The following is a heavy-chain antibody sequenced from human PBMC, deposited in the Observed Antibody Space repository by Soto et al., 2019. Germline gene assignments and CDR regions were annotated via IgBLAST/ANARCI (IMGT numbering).Heavy chain of an antibody. V-gene: IGHV1-3*01. CDR1: GYTFTSYA. CDR2: INAGNGNT. J-gene: IGHJ6*03. Sequence: ASVKVSCKASGYTFTSYAMHWVRQAPGQRLEWMGWINAGNGNTKYSQKFQGRVTITRDTSASTAYMELSSLRSEDTAVYYCAGDLVAPANYYYYYMDVWGKGTTVTVSS. CDR3: AGDLVAPANYYYYYMDV. D-gene: IGHD2-2*01.